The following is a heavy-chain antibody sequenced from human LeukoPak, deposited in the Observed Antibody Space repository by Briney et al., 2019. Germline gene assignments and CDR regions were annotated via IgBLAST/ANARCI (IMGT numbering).Heavy chain of an antibody. CDR3: ARTRSYPFDY. CDR2: ISYDGSNK. Sequence: GGSLRLSCAASGFTFSSYAMHWVRQAPGKGLEWVAVISYDGSNKYYADSVKGRFTISRDNSKNTLYLQMNSLRAEDTAVYYCARTRSYPFDYWGQGTLDTVSS. CDR1: GFTFSSYA. D-gene: IGHD1-26*01. V-gene: IGHV3-30-3*01. J-gene: IGHJ4*02.